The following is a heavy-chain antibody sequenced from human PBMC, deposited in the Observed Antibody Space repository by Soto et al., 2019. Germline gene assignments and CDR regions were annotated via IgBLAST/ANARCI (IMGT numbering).Heavy chain of an antibody. CDR1: GGSISSGGYS. J-gene: IGHJ5*02. D-gene: IGHD3-22*01. CDR3: ARGPYYYDSSNSFDP. CDR2: IDHSGST. Sequence: QLQLQESGSGLVKPSQTLSLTCAVSGGSISSGGYSWSWIRQPPGKGLEWIGYIDHSGSTYYNPSLKSRVTISVDRSKNQFSLKLSSVTAADTAVYYCARGPYYYDSSNSFDPWGQGTLVTVSS. V-gene: IGHV4-30-2*01.